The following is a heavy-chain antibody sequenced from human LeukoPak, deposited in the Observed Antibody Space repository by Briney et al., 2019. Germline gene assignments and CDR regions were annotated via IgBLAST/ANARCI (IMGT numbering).Heavy chain of an antibody. V-gene: IGHV6-1*01. D-gene: IGHD7-27*01. CDR2: TYYRSKWYN. CDR3: ARGPETGDLWYFDL. CDR1: GDSVSSKSTA. J-gene: IGHJ2*01. Sequence: SQTLSLTCAIPGDSVSSKSTAWNWIRQSPSRGLEWLGRTYYRSKWYNDYAVSVKSRITINPDTSKNQFSLQLNSVTPEDTAVYYCARGPETGDLWYFDLWGRGTLVTVSS.